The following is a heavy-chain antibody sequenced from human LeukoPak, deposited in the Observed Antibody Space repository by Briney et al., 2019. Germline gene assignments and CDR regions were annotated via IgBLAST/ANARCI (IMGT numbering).Heavy chain of an antibody. CDR2: IYYSGST. V-gene: IGHV4-39*07. CDR3: ARARSSGWYFNY. J-gene: IGHJ4*02. CDR1: GGSISSSSYY. D-gene: IGHD6-19*01. Sequence: PSGTLSLTCTVSGGSISSSSYYWGWIRQPPGKGLEWIGSIYYSGSTYYNPSLKSRVTISVDTSKNQFSLKLSSVTAADTAVYYCARARSSGWYFNYWGQGTLVTVSS.